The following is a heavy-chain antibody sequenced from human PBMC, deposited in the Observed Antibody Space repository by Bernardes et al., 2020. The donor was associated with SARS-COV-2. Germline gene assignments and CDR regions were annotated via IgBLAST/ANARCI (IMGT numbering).Heavy chain of an antibody. CDR3: AKDRGSRGYYPRDAFDI. D-gene: IGHD3-22*01. Sequence: GGSLRLSCAASGFTFSSYAMSWVRQAPGKGLECVSSITGNGGSTFYADSVKGRFTISRDNSKNRLYLQMNGLRAEDTAIYYCAKDRGSRGYYPRDAFDIWGQGTMVPVSS. J-gene: IGHJ3*02. CDR2: ITGNGGST. CDR1: GFTFSSYA. V-gene: IGHV3-23*01.